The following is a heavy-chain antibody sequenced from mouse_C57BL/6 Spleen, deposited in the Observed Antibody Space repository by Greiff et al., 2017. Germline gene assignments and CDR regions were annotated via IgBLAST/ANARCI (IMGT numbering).Heavy chain of an antibody. V-gene: IGHV1-52*01. D-gene: IGHD1-1*01. J-gene: IGHJ2*01. CDR3: ARREITTVVVDD. CDR1: GYTFTSYW. Sequence: QVQLQQPGAELVRPGSSVKLSCKASGYTFTSYWMHWVKQRPIQGLEWIGNIDPSDSETHYNQKFKDKATLTVDKSSSTAYMQLSSRTSEDSAVYYCARREITTVVVDDWGQGTTRTVSS. CDR2: IDPSDSET.